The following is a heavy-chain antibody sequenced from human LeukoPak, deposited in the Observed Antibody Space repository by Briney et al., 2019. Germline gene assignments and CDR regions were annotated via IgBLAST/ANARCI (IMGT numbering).Heavy chain of an antibody. CDR1: GYSISSGYY. J-gene: IGHJ4*02. V-gene: IGHV4-38-2*02. D-gene: IGHD2/OR15-2a*01. CDR3: ARSELLLSYYFDS. CDR2: IYHSGST. Sequence: SETLSLTCTVSGYSISSGYYWGWIRQPPGKGLEWIGSIYHSGSTYYDPSLKSRVTISVDTSKNQFSLKLSSVTAADTAIYYCARSELLLSYYFDSWGQGTLVTISS.